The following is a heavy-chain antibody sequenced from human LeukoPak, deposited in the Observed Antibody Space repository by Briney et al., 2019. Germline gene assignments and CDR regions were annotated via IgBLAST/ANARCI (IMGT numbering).Heavy chain of an antibody. D-gene: IGHD6-13*01. CDR3: ARGYRGRSSSWYVN. J-gene: IGHJ4*02. CDR1: GGSFSGYY. CDR2: INHSGST. V-gene: IGHV4-34*01. Sequence: SETLSLTCAVYGGSFSGYYWSWIRQPPGTGLEWIGEINHSGSTNYNPSLKSRVTISVDTPKNQFSLKLSSVTAADTAVYYCARGYRGRSSSWYVNWGQGTLVTVSS.